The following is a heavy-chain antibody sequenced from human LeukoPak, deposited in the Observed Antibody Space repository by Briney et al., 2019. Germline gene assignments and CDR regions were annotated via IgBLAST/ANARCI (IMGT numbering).Heavy chain of an antibody. Sequence: GESLKISCKDSRYSFTNYWIGWVRQMPGKGLEWVGIIFPGDSETRYRPSFQGQVTISADKSINTAYLQWSSLKASDTAMYYCARRVCSAGNCAYDYWGQGTPVTVSS. CDR3: ARRVCSAGNCAYDY. V-gene: IGHV5-51*01. J-gene: IGHJ4*02. CDR2: IFPGDSET. D-gene: IGHD2-15*01. CDR1: RYSFTNYW.